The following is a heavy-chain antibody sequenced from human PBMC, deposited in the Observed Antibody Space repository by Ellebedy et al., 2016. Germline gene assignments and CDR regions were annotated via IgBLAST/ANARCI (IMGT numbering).Heavy chain of an antibody. CDR2: ISGSSSDT. V-gene: IGHV3-11*06. J-gene: IGHJ2*01. CDR3: ARGGIAATGPNWYFDL. CDR1: GFTFSDYY. Sequence: GGSLRLSCAAAGFTFSDYYLSWIRQAPGKGLEWISYISGSSSDTNYADSVKGRFTISRDKAKNSLFLQMNSLRVDDTAVYYCARGGIAATGPNWYFDLWGRGALVTVSS. D-gene: IGHD6-13*01.